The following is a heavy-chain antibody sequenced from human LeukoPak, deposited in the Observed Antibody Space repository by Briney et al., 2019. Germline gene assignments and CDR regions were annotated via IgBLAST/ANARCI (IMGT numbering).Heavy chain of an antibody. D-gene: IGHD6-19*01. Sequence: GGSLRLSCVASGFTFSTYSMNWVRQAPGKRLEWVSYISGTSNTTYYADSVKGRSTISRDNAENSLYLQVNSLRVEDTAIYYCARDLGSYSSGWYMGFDYWGQGTLVTVSS. CDR1: GFTFSTYS. J-gene: IGHJ4*02. CDR2: ISGTSNTT. V-gene: IGHV3-48*01. CDR3: ARDLGSYSSGWYMGFDY.